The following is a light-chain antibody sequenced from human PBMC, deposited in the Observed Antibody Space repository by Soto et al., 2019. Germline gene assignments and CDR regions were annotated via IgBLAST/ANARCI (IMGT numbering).Light chain of an antibody. CDR1: QNVDKF. CDR3: QQQSNWPPIT. J-gene: IGKJ5*01. V-gene: IGKV3-11*01. CDR2: DSS. Sequence: EIELTQSPATLSLSPGETATLSCRASQNVDKFLAWYQQKPGQPPRLLIFDSSNRATGVPVRFSGSGSGTVFTLTISSLEPEDSAVYYCQQQSNWPPITFGQGTRLEIK.